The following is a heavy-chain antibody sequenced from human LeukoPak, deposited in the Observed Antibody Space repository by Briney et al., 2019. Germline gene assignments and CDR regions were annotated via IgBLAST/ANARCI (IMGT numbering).Heavy chain of an antibody. D-gene: IGHD1-26*01. Sequence: GGSLRLSCAASGFTFGSYAMSWVRQAPGKGLEWVSAISGSGGSTYYADSVKGRFTISRDNSKNTLYLQMNSLRAEDTAVYYCAKDQGYSGSYYDYWGQGTLVTVSS. CDR3: AKDQGYSGSYYDY. J-gene: IGHJ4*02. V-gene: IGHV3-23*01. CDR1: GFTFGSYA. CDR2: ISGSGGST.